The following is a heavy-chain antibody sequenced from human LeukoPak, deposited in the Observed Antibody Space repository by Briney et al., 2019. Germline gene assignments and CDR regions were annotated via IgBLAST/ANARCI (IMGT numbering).Heavy chain of an antibody. J-gene: IGHJ4*02. CDR3: ARGYSGNYRVDY. V-gene: IGHV3-74*01. CDR1: GFTFNNYW. D-gene: IGHD1-26*01. CDR2: ISSDGSST. Sequence: PGGSLRLSCAASGFTFNNYWMRWVRQAPGKGLVWVSRISSDGSSTTYADSVQGRFTISRDNAKNTLFLQLNSLRGEDTAVYFCARGYSGNYRVDYWGQGTLVTVSS.